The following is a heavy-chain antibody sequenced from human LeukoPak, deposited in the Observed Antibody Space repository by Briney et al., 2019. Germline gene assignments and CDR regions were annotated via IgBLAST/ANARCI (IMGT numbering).Heavy chain of an antibody. CDR2: IYRSGST. CDR1: GGSIRSSNW. D-gene: IGHD2-15*01. V-gene: IGHV4-4*02. J-gene: IGHJ3*02. CDR3: AKRLGLGYCSGGSCPDAFDI. Sequence: SGTLSLTCAVSGGSIRSSNWWSWVRQPPGKGLEWIGEIYRSGSTNYNPSLKSRVTISVDKSKNQFSLKLSSVTAADTAVYYCAKRLGLGYCSGGSCPDAFDIWGQGTMVTVSS.